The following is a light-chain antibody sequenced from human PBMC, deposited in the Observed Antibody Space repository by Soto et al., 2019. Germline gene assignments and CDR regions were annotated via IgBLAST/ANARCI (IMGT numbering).Light chain of an antibody. CDR2: AAS. J-gene: IGKJ2*01. CDR1: QGISSY. CDR3: QQLNSYPLT. V-gene: IGKV1-9*01. Sequence: DIQLTQSPSFLSASVEDRVTITCRASQGISSYLAWYQQKPGKAPKLLIYAASTLQSGVPSRFSGSGSGTEFTLTISSLQPEDFAIYYCQQLNSYPLTFGQGTKLEIK.